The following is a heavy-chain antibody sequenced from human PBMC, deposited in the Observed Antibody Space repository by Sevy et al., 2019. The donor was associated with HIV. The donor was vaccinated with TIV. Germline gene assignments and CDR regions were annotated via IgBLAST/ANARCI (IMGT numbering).Heavy chain of an antibody. Sequence: ASVKVPCKASGGTFSSYAISWVRQAPGQGLEWMGGIIPIFGTANYAQKFQGRVTITADKSTSTAYMELSSLRSEDTAVYYCARGGANARGVIITNSDAFDIWGQGTMVTVSS. V-gene: IGHV1-69*06. CDR2: IIPIFGTA. CDR1: GGTFSSYA. D-gene: IGHD3-10*02. J-gene: IGHJ3*02. CDR3: ARGGANARGVIITNSDAFDI.